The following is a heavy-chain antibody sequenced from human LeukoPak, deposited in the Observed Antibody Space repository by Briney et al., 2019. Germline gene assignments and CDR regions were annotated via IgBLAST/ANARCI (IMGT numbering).Heavy chain of an antibody. V-gene: IGHV1-69*13. CDR3: ARDHDYCSGGSCYRPFDY. Sequence: ASVKVSCKASGGTFISYAISWVRQAPGQGLEWMGGIIPIFGTANYAQKFQGRVTITADESTSTAYMELSSLRSEDTAVYSCARDHDYCSGGSCYRPFDYWGQGTLVTVSS. J-gene: IGHJ4*02. CDR2: IIPIFGTA. CDR1: GGTFISYA. D-gene: IGHD2-15*01.